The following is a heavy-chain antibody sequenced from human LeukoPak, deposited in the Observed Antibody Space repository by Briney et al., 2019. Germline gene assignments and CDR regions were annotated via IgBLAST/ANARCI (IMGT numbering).Heavy chain of an antibody. D-gene: IGHD6-19*01. Sequence: GGSLRLSCTASGFTFSSYAMHWVRQAPGKGLEWVAVIWYDGSNKYYADSVKGRFTISRDNSKNTLYLQMNSLRAEDTAVYYCARDYKGSGWPDAFDIWGQGTMVTVSS. CDR1: GFTFSSYA. V-gene: IGHV3-33*08. CDR3: ARDYKGSGWPDAFDI. CDR2: IWYDGSNK. J-gene: IGHJ3*02.